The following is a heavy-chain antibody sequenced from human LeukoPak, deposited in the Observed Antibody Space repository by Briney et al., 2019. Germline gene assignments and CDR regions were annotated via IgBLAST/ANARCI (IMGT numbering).Heavy chain of an antibody. Sequence: SETLSLTCTVSGVSISSYYWSWIRQPPGMGLEWIGYIYYTGTTNHKPSLKSRVTISVDRSKNQFSLKLSSVTAADTAVYYCARCQGSGWYTCAFDIWGQGTKVTVSS. D-gene: IGHD6-19*01. CDR2: IYYTGTT. V-gene: IGHV4-59*01. CDR3: ARCQGSGWYTCAFDI. CDR1: GVSISSYY. J-gene: IGHJ3*02.